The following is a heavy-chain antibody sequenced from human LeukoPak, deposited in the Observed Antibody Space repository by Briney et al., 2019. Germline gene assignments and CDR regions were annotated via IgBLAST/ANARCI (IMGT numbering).Heavy chain of an antibody. J-gene: IGHJ4*02. CDR2: IWYDGSDK. Sequence: PGRSLRLSCAASGFTFSNYGMHWVRQAPGKGLEWVAVIWYDGSDKYYADPVKGRFTISRDNSKTTLYLQMNSLRAEDTAVYYCAKDGLVYSGYDFLDYWGQGTLVTVSS. D-gene: IGHD5-12*01. V-gene: IGHV3-33*06. CDR3: AKDGLVYSGYDFLDY. CDR1: GFTFSNYG.